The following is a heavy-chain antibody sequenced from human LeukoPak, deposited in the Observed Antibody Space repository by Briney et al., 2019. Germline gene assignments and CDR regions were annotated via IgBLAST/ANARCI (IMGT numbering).Heavy chain of an antibody. CDR1: GFTFSSYS. Sequence: GGSLRLSCAASGFTFSSYSINWVRQAPGKGLEWVSSISGSGTTTYSADSVRGRFTVSRDNAKNSVFLYMNSLRAEDTAVYYCAIQITMIVVVPYFDYWGQGTLVTVSS. J-gene: IGHJ4*02. D-gene: IGHD3-22*01. CDR3: AIQITMIVVVPYFDY. V-gene: IGHV3-48*04. CDR2: ISGSGTTT.